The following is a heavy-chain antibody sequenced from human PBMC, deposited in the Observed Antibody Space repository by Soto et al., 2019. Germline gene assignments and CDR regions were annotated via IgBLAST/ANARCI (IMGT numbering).Heavy chain of an antibody. CDR1: GYTFTSYA. V-gene: IGHV1-3*01. D-gene: IGHD2-21*02. CDR3: ARSIVVVTALDD. CDR2: INAGNGNT. J-gene: IGHJ4*02. Sequence: ASVKVSCKASGYTFTSYAMHWVRQAPGQRLEWMGWINAGNGNTKYSQKFQGRVTITRDTSASTAYMELSSLRSEDTAVYYCARSIVVVTALDDWGQGTRVTVSS.